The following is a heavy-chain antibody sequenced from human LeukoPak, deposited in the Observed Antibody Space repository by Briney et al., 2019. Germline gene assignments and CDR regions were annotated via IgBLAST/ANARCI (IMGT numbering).Heavy chain of an antibody. Sequence: GGSLRLSCTASGLTFSNYAMSWVRQAPAKGLEWVAGIDQSGGYIHYADSVKGQFTISRDNSKNTLHLQMSSLRAEDTAVYYCAKDYRGSGEVGETGPLDYWGQGTLVTVSS. CDR1: GLTFSNYA. CDR2: IDQSGGYI. V-gene: IGHV3-23*01. J-gene: IGHJ4*02. D-gene: IGHD1-14*01. CDR3: AKDYRGSGEVGETGPLDY.